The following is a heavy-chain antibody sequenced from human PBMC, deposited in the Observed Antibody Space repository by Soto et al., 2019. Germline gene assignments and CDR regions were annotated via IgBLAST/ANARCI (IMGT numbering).Heavy chain of an antibody. V-gene: IGHV1-24*01. J-gene: IGHJ3*02. D-gene: IGHD2-2*01. CDR2: FDPEDGET. CDR1: GYTLTELS. CDR3: AVDYCSSTSCYGAFDI. Sequence: ASVQVSCQVSGYTLTELSMHLLRQAPGKGLEWMGGFDPEDGETIYAQKFQGRVTMTEDTSTDTAYMELSSLRSEDTAVYYCAVDYCSSTSCYGAFDIWGQGTMVTVSS.